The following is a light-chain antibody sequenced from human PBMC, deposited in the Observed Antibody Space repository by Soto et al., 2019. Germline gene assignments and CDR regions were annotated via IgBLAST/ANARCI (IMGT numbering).Light chain of an antibody. J-gene: IGKJ3*01. CDR2: DAS. V-gene: IGKV1-33*01. Sequence: DIQMTQSPSSLSASVGDRVTITCQASQDISNYLNWYQQKPGKAPKLLIYDASNLETGVPSRLSGSGSGTDFTFTISRLQPEDIATYYCQQYDNPLFTFGPGTKVDIK. CDR3: QQYDNPLFT. CDR1: QDISNY.